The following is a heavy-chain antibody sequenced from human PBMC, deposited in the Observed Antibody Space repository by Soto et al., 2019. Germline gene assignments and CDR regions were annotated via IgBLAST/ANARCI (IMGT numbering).Heavy chain of an antibody. CDR2: INAGNGNT. Sequence: GGPVEVSFQGFWYTFPTFSFHLGGPGPGQRLEWMGWINAGNGNTKYSQKLQGRVTITRDTSASTVYMELSSLTSEDTAVYYCARGQGNSGYDPLDFWGLGTLVTVSS. V-gene: IGHV1-3*01. CDR1: WYTFPTFS. J-gene: IGHJ4*02. CDR3: ARGQGNSGYDPLDF. D-gene: IGHD5-12*01.